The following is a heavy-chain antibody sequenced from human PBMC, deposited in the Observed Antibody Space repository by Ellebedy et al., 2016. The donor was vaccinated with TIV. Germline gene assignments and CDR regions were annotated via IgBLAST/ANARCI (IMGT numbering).Heavy chain of an antibody. CDR3: AVILDYSSGAYLG. CDR2: ISTYNGKT. Sequence: ASVKVSCXASGYSFASYGINWVRQAPGQGLEWMGWISTYNGKTESAQKFQGRVTMTTSASRTTAYMELSSLRPEDTAVYYCAVILDYSSGAYLGWGQGTLVTVSS. V-gene: IGHV1-18*01. J-gene: IGHJ4*02. CDR1: GYSFASYG. D-gene: IGHD6-19*01.